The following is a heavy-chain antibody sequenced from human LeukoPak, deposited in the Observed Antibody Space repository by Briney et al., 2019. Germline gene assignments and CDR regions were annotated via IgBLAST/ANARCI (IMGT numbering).Heavy chain of an antibody. D-gene: IGHD3-16*01. Sequence: QTGGSLRLSCAASGLTFSSYAMNWVRQAPGKGLEWVSTINDSGGSTYYADSVKGRSTISRDNSKNTLHLQMNSLRAEDTARYYCAKRGGNPKSFDSWGQGTLVTVSS. CDR3: AKRGGNPKSFDS. V-gene: IGHV3-23*01. CDR2: INDSGGST. J-gene: IGHJ4*02. CDR1: GLTFSSYA.